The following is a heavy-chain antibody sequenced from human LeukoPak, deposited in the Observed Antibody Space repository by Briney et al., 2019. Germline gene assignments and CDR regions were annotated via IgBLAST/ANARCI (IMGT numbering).Heavy chain of an antibody. J-gene: IGHJ4*02. CDR3: ARGYSYGYASSYFDY. Sequence: GGSLRLSCAASGFTFSSYAMHWVRQAPGKGLEWVAVISYDGSNKYYADSVKGRFTISRDNSKNTLYLQMNSLRAEDTAVYYCARGYSYGYASSYFDYWGQGTLVTVSS. V-gene: IGHV3-30-3*01. CDR1: GFTFSSYA. CDR2: ISYDGSNK. D-gene: IGHD5-18*01.